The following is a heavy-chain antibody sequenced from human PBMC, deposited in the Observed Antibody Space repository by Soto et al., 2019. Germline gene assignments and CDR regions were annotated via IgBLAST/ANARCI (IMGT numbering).Heavy chain of an antibody. Sequence: QVQLVQSGAEVKKPGASVKVSCKASGYTFTSYGISWVRQAPGQGLEWMGWISGYNGNTNYAQKLQGRVTMTTDTSTSTGHMELRSLRSDDTAVYYWAGPRGYSYGFDYWGQGNLVTVSS. CDR3: AGPRGYSYGFDY. CDR2: ISGYNGNT. V-gene: IGHV1-18*01. CDR1: GYTFTSYG. D-gene: IGHD5-18*01. J-gene: IGHJ4*02.